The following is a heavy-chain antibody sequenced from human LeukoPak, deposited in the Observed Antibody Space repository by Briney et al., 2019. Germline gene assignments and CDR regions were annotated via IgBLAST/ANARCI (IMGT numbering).Heavy chain of an antibody. CDR2: IYPEDSDT. Sequence: GESLKISCKASGYRFIGSWIGWVRQMPGKGLEWMGIIYPEDSDTRYSPSFQGQVIISADKSISTAYLQWSSLKASDTAIYYCVRLGYCVNGICYSADYWGQGTLVTVSS. D-gene: IGHD2-8*01. J-gene: IGHJ4*02. V-gene: IGHV5-51*01. CDR3: VRLGYCVNGICYSADY. CDR1: GYRFIGSW.